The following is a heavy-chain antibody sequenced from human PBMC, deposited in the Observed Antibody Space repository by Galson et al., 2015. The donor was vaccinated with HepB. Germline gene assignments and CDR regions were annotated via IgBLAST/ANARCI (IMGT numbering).Heavy chain of an antibody. CDR2: IIPIFGTA. D-gene: IGHD3-3*01. J-gene: IGHJ6*03. V-gene: IGHV1-69*13. Sequence: SVKVSCKASGGTFSSYAISWVRQAPGQGLEWMGGIIPIFGTANYAQKFQGRVTITADESTGTAYMELSSLRSEDTAVYYCASATPEDFWSGAPYYYYYMDVWGKGTTVTVSS. CDR3: ASATPEDFWSGAPYYYYYMDV. CDR1: GGTFSSYA.